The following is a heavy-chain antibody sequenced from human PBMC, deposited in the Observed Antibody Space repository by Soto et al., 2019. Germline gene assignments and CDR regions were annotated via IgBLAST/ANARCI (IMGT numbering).Heavy chain of an antibody. CDR3: AKYYYDSSGYTE. Sequence: EVQLLESGGGLVQPGGSLRLSCAASGFTFSSYAMSWVRQAPGKGLEWVSAISGSGGSTYYADSVKGRFTISRDNSKNTLYLQMTGLRAEDTAVYYCAKYYYDSSGYTEWGQGTLVTVSS. CDR1: GFTFSSYA. D-gene: IGHD3-22*01. J-gene: IGHJ4*02. CDR2: ISGSGGST. V-gene: IGHV3-23*01.